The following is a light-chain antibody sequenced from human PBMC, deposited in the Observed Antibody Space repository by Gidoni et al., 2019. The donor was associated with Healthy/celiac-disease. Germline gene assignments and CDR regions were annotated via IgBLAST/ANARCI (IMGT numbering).Light chain of an antibody. Sequence: QSALTQPPSAAGSPGQSVTISCTGTSSDVGGYNYVSWYQQHPGKAPNLMIYEVSKRPSGVPDRFSGSKSGNTASLTVSGLQAEDEADYYCSSYAGSNHFYWVFGGGTKLTVL. CDR1: SSDVGGYNY. V-gene: IGLV2-8*01. CDR2: EVS. J-gene: IGLJ3*02. CDR3: SSYAGSNHFYWV.